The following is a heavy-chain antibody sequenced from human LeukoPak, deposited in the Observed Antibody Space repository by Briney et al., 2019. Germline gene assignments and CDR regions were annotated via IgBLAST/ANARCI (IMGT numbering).Heavy chain of an antibody. CDR1: GGTFSSYT. CDR2: IIPILGIA. CDR3: ARAGRAAGNIWDDY. J-gene: IGHJ4*02. D-gene: IGHD6-13*01. V-gene: IGHV1-69*02. Sequence: SVKVSCEASGGTFSSYTISWVRQAPGQGLEWMGRIIPILGIANYAQKFQGRVTITADKSTSTAYMELSSLRSEDTAVYYCARAGRAAGNIWDDYWGQGTLVTVSS.